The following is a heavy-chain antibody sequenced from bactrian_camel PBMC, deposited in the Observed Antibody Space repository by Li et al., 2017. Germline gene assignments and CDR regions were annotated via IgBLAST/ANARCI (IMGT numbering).Heavy chain of an antibody. Sequence: DVQLVESGGGLVQPGGSLNLSCLASGFTFVTYPMSWVRRAPGKKGFAWVATISRGGRSASYDESVEGRFTISKDNAKNTLYLQMNSLKPEDTAMYYCAADLGPCQVRGRNLVPRPTTFGYWGQGTQVTVS. CDR3: AADLGPCQVRGRNLVPRPTTFGY. D-gene: IGHD1*01. CDR2: ISRGGRSA. V-gene: IGHV3S31*01. CDR1: GFTFVTYP. J-gene: IGHJ6*01.